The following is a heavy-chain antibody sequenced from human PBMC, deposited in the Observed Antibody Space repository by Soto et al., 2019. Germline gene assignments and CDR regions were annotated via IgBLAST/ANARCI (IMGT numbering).Heavy chain of an antibody. D-gene: IGHD5-12*01. CDR1: GGSISSSSYY. V-gene: IGHV4-39*01. CDR3: ARRAIVATHAGHYFDY. CDR2: IYYSGST. Sequence: QLQLQESGPGLVKPSETLSLTCTVSGGSISSSSYYWGWIRQPPGKGLEWIGSIYYSGSTYYNPSLKSRVTMSVDTSKNQFSLKLSSVTAADTAVYYCARRAIVATHAGHYFDYWGQGTLVTVSS. J-gene: IGHJ4*02.